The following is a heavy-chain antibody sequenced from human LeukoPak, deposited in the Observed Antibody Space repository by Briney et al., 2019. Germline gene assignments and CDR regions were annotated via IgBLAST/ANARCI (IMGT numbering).Heavy chain of an antibody. CDR2: INTKGET. CDR3: ATSNDAKIAPFDH. V-gene: IGHV4-4*09. CDR1: GVSMSAYQ. Sequence: SESLSRTCTVSGVSMSAYQWSWVRQSPEKGLEWIGCINTKGETSYNPSLKSRVTTSVDTSKSQFSLRLTSVTAADTAVYYRATSNDAKIAPFDHWGQGAPVTVSS. D-gene: IGHD2-21*01. J-gene: IGHJ4*02.